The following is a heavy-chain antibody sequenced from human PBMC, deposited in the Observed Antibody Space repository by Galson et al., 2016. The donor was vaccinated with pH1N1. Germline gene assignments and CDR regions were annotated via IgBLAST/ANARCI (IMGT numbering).Heavy chain of an antibody. V-gene: IGHV4-59*01. CDR2: LYNSGGT. Sequence: QVQLQESGPGLVKPSETLSLTCTVSGGSISSYYWSWIRQPPGKGLEWFGYLYNSGGTNYNPSPMSRVTISEDASRNQFSLKLRSVTAADTAVYYCASAGYRSGWYGIGAFDVWGQGTKVTVSS. CDR3: ASAGYRSGWYGIGAFDV. D-gene: IGHD6-13*01. J-gene: IGHJ3*01. CDR1: GGSISSYY.